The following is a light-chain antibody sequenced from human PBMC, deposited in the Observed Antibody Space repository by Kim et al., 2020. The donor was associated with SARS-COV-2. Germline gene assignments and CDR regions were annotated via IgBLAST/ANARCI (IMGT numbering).Light chain of an antibody. CDR2: LAS. CDR3: QQYNNWPQT. CDR1: QSINSN. V-gene: IGKV3-15*01. Sequence: GSPGERATFSCRASQSINSNLAWYQQKPGQAPRLLISLASTRATGIPARFSGSGSGTEFTLTISSLQSEDFAVYYCQQYNNWPQTFGQGTKVDIK. J-gene: IGKJ1*01.